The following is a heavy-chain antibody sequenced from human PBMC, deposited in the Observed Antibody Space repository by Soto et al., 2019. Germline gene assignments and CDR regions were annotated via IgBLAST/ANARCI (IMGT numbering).Heavy chain of an antibody. V-gene: IGHV1-69*06. J-gene: IGHJ4*02. CDR3: ARVRVIRGVITSHFGL. Sequence: SVKVCYKASGGPFNSYGISWVRRAPGQGLDWMGVIIPLYGTVNYAQKFQGRVSITADKSTSTAYMDLNSLRSDDTAVYYCARVRVIRGVITSHFGLWGQGTKVTVSS. CDR1: GGPFNSYG. D-gene: IGHD3-10*01. CDR2: IIPLYGTV.